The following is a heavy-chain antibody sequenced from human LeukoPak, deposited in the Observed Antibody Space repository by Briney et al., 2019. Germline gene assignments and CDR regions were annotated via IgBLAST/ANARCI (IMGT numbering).Heavy chain of an antibody. CDR3: GRVGGDQVGY. V-gene: IGHV3-64*04. D-gene: IGHD2-21*02. Sequence: RGSLRLSCSGSGSIFNTFAIHWVRQAPGQGLQYVSAISADGGTTFYADSVKGRFAISRDNSKNTLFLQMNSLRVEDTAVYYCGRVGGDQVGYWGQGTLVTVSS. CDR1: GSIFNTFA. J-gene: IGHJ4*02. CDR2: ISADGGTT.